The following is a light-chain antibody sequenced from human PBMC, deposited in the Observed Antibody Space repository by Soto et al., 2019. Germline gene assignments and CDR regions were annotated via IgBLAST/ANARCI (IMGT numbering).Light chain of an antibody. Sequence: QYVLTQPPSVSGAPGQRVTISCTGSSSNIGAGYDVHWYQQLPGTAPKLLIYGNINRPSGVPDRFSGSKSGTSASLAITGLQVEDEADYYCQSYDTSLSGFYVFGTGTKVTVL. CDR1: SSNIGAGYD. V-gene: IGLV1-40*01. CDR3: QSYDTSLSGFYV. J-gene: IGLJ1*01. CDR2: GNI.